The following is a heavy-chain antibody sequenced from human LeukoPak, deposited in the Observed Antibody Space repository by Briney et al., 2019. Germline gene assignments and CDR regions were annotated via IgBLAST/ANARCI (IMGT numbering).Heavy chain of an antibody. CDR2: IYSGGST. Sequence: QAGGSLRLSCAASGFTVSSNYMSWVRQAPGKGLGWVSVIYSGGSTYYADSVKGRFTISRENSKNTLYLQMNSLRAEDTAVYYCARVGEGSRGYYSSPSLDHWGQGTMVSDSS. J-gene: IGHJ4*02. CDR1: GFTVSSNY. D-gene: IGHD3-22*01. CDR3: ARVGEGSRGYYSSPSLDH. V-gene: IGHV3-53*01.